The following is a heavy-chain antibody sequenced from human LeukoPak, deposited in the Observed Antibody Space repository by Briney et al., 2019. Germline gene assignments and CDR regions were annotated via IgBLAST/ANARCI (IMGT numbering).Heavy chain of an antibody. V-gene: IGHV3-11*04. CDR3: ARSYCSSTSCLADY. D-gene: IGHD2-2*01. CDR2: ISSSGSTI. Sequence: GGSLRLSCAASGFTFSDYYMSWIRQAPGKGLEWVSYISSSGSTIYYADSVKGRFTISRDNAKNSLYLQMNSLRAEGTAVYYCARSYCSSTSCLADYWGQGTLVTVSS. CDR1: GFTFSDYY. J-gene: IGHJ4*02.